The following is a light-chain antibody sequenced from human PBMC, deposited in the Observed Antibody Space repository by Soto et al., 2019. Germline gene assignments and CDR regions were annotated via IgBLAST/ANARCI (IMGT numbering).Light chain of an antibody. CDR2: DAS. CDR3: QQYNMWNGN. V-gene: IGKV3-15*01. Sequence: EIVMTQSPATLSVSPGERVTLSCRASQSVSSSLAWFQQKPGQAPRLLIYDASTRATGIPARFSGSGSGTEFTLTISSLQSEDFEVYYCQQYNMWNGNFGPGTKANI. CDR1: QSVSSS. J-gene: IGKJ3*01.